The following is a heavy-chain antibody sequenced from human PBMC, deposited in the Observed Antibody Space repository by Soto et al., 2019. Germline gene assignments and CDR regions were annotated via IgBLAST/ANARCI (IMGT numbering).Heavy chain of an antibody. CDR1: GFSLSNARMG. Sequence: SGPTLVNPTETLTLTCTVSGFSLSNARMGVSWIRQPPGKALEWLAHIFSNDEESYSTSLKSRLTISKDTSKSQVVLTMTNMDPVDTATYYCAHSGYDNNWFDPWGQGTLVTVSS. J-gene: IGHJ5*02. CDR3: AHSGYDNNWFDP. CDR2: IFSNDEE. V-gene: IGHV2-26*01. D-gene: IGHD5-12*01.